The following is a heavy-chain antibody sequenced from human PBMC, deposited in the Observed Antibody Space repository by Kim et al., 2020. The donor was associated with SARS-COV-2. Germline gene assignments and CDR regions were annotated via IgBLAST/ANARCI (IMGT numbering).Heavy chain of an antibody. CDR1: GFTFSSYA. CDR2: ISGSGGST. Sequence: GGSLRLSCAASGFTFSSYAMSWVRQAPGKGLEWVSAISGSGGSTYYADSVKGRFTISRDNSKNTLYLQMNSLRAEDTAVYYCAGTYCGGDCYPQPSDYWGQGTLVTVSS. CDR3: AGTYCGGDCYPQPSDY. V-gene: IGHV3-23*01. J-gene: IGHJ4*02. D-gene: IGHD2-21*02.